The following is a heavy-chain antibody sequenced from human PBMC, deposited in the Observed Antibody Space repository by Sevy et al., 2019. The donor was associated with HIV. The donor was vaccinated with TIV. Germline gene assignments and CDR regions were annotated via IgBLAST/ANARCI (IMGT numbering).Heavy chain of an antibody. CDR3: ARACAAAGGKSGPIDAFDI. D-gene: IGHD6-13*01. CDR2: IGTLKDT. J-gene: IGHJ3*02. Sequence: GGSLRLSCVASGFTFSTYDMHWVRQVKGKGLEWVSGIGTLKDTYYPDSVKGRFIISREDAKNPLYLQMNSLRAVDTAVYYCARACAAAGGKSGPIDAFDIWGQGTLVTVSS. CDR1: GFTFSTYD. V-gene: IGHV3-13*01.